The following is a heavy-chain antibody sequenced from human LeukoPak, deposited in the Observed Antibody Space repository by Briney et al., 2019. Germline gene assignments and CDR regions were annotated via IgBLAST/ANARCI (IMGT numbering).Heavy chain of an antibody. CDR3: AKTYGDSGYYYYGMDV. V-gene: IGHV3-23*01. Sequence: GGSLRLSCAASGFTFSSYAMSWVRQAPGKGLEWVSAIRGSGGSTYYADSVKGRFTISRDNSKNTLYLQMNSLRAEDTAVYYCAKTYGDSGYYYYGMDVWGQGTTVTVSS. D-gene: IGHD4-17*01. CDR2: IRGSGGST. CDR1: GFTFSSYA. J-gene: IGHJ6*02.